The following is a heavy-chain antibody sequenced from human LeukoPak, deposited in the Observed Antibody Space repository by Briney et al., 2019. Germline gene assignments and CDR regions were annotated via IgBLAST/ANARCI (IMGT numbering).Heavy chain of an antibody. V-gene: IGHV3-21*04. CDR2: ISSSSSYI. CDR1: GFTFSSYS. J-gene: IGHJ4*02. D-gene: IGHD5-18*01. CDR3: TRRGGETVMVDY. Sequence: PGGSLRLSCAASGFTFSSYSMNWVRQAPGKGLEWVSSISSSSSYIYYADSVKGRFTISRDNAKNSLYLQMNSLKTEDTAVYYCTRRGGETVMVDYWGQGTLVTVSS.